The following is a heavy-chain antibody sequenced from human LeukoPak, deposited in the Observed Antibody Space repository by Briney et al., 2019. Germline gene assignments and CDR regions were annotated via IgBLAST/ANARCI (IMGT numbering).Heavy chain of an antibody. CDR3: ARSRGEGSGYSDY. Sequence: GGSLRLSCAASGFTFSRYWMDWVRQAPGKGLEWVASIKSDGSDKYYVDSVKGRFTVSKDNAKNSLYLQMNSLRAEDTAIYYCARSRGEGSGYSDYWGQGTLVTVSS. D-gene: IGHD3-22*01. CDR2: IKSDGSDK. CDR1: GFTFSRYW. V-gene: IGHV3-7*05. J-gene: IGHJ4*02.